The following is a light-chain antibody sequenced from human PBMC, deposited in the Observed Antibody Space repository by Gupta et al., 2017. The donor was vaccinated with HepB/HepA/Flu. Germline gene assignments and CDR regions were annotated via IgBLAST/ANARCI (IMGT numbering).Light chain of an antibody. Sequence: EIVMTQSPLSLPVTPGESASISCRSSQSLVKSNGYNYLDWYLQRPGQSPQLLIYLGSNRASGVPDRFSGSGSGADFTLKISRVEADDVGVYYCRQALQSPSSFGPGTKLELK. J-gene: IGKJ2*04. V-gene: IGKV2-28*01. CDR3: RQALQSPSS. CDR2: LGS. CDR1: QSLVKSNGYNY.